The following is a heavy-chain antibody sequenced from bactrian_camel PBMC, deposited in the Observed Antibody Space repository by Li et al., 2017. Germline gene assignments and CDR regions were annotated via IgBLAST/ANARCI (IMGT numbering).Heavy chain of an antibody. V-gene: IGHV3S54*01. J-gene: IGHJ4*01. Sequence: HVQLVESGGGLVQPGGSLRLSCEASGRSRNDNCFGWFRQVPGREREGVAAIYLRDGITDYADAVKGRFTISQDGLKDTVLLEMHSLKPEDSAMYYCAAPRLKQRCGNWGAYNHWGQGTQVTVS. CDR1: GRSRNDNC. D-gene: IGHD7*01. CDR3: AAPRLKQRCGNWGAYNH. CDR2: IYLRDGIT.